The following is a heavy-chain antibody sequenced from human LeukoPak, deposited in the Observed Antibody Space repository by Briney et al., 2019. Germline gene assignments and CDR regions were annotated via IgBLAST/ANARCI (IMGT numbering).Heavy chain of an antibody. CDR3: ARHGRRVVVVPAARNYYGMDV. V-gene: IGHV4-39*01. CDR1: GGPISSSSYY. Sequence: SETLPLTCTVSGGPISSSSYYWGWIRQPPGKGLEWIGSIYYSGSTYYNPSLKSRVTISVDTSKNQFSLKLSSVTAADTAVYYCARHGRRVVVVPAARNYYGMDVWGQGTTVTVSS. D-gene: IGHD2-2*01. J-gene: IGHJ6*02. CDR2: IYYSGST.